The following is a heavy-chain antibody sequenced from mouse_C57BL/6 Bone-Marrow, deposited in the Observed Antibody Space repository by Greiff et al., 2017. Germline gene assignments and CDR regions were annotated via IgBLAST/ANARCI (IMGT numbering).Heavy chain of an antibody. V-gene: IGHV1-64*01. CDR1: GYTFTSYW. J-gene: IGHJ4*01. Sequence: VQLQQPGAELVKPGASVKLSCKASGYTFTSYWMHWVKQRPGQGLEWIGMIHPNSGSTNYHEKFKSKATLPVDKSSSTAYMQLSSLTSEDSAVYYCARSGITVVARDYWGQGTSVTVSS. CDR3: ARSGITVVARDY. D-gene: IGHD1-1*01. CDR2: IHPNSGST.